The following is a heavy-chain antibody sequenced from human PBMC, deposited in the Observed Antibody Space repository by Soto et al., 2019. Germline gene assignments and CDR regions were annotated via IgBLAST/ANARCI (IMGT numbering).Heavy chain of an antibody. J-gene: IGHJ4*02. D-gene: IGHD1-26*01. CDR3: ARVSGGGSYYLDY. CDR1: GFTFSDHY. V-gene: IGHV3-72*01. Sequence: EVQLVESGGGFVQPGGSLRLSCIASGFTFSDHYMAWVRQAPGKGLEWVGRTRDRAHSYTTEYAASVKGRFTVSRDDSKNSLFLQMRSLKTDDTALYYCARVSGGGSYYLDYWGQGTLVTVSS. CDR2: TRDRAHSYTT.